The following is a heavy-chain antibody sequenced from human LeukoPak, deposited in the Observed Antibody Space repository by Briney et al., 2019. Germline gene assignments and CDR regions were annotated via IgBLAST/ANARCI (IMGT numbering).Heavy chain of an antibody. J-gene: IGHJ4*02. CDR3: AREARGVISGFDY. V-gene: IGHV4-4*07. CDR1: GASIRSDY. CDR2: IYMSGST. Sequence: SETLSLTCTVSGASIRSDYWSWIRQPAGKGLEWIGRIYMSGSTNYNPSLKSRVTMSVDTSKNQFSLKLSSVTAADTAVYYCAREARGVISGFDYWGQGTLVTVSS. D-gene: IGHD3-10*01.